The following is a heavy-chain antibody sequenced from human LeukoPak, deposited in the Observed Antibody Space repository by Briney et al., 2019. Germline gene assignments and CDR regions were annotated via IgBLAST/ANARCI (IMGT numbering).Heavy chain of an antibody. Sequence: GGSLRLSCAASGFTFSSYWMSWVRQAPGKGLEWVANIKQDGSEKYYVDSVKGRFTISRDNAKNPLYLQMNSLRAEDTAVYYCAREDYYDSSGYFSWGQGTLVTASS. CDR1: GFTFSSYW. D-gene: IGHD3-22*01. V-gene: IGHV3-7*01. CDR3: AREDYYDSSGYFS. CDR2: IKQDGSEK. J-gene: IGHJ5*02.